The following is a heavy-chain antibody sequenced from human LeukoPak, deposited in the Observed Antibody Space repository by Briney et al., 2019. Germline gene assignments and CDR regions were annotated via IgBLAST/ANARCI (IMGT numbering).Heavy chain of an antibody. D-gene: IGHD3-3*01. Sequence: GRSLRLSCAASGFTFSSYAMHWVRQAPGKGLEWVAVISYDGSNKYYADSVKGRFTISRDNSKNTLYLQMNSLRAEDTAVYYCATGSLGVTYYDFWSGYPFQAYYFDYWGQGTLVTVSS. CDR1: GFTFSSYA. V-gene: IGHV3-30-3*01. CDR2: ISYDGSNK. J-gene: IGHJ4*02. CDR3: ATGSLGVTYYDFWSGYPFQAYYFDY.